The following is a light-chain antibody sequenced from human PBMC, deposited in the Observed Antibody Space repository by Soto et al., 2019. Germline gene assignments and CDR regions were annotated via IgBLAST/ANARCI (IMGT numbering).Light chain of an antibody. J-gene: IGKJ1*01. V-gene: IGKV3-20*01. CDR3: QQDGTPPRT. CDR2: GVS. Sequence: EIVLTQSPGTLSLSPGERATPSCRASQSVRSSYLAWYQQKLGQAPRLLIYGVSNRATGIPDRFSGSGSGTYFTLTISRLESEDFAVYYCQQDGTPPRTFGQGTKVEIK. CDR1: QSVRSSY.